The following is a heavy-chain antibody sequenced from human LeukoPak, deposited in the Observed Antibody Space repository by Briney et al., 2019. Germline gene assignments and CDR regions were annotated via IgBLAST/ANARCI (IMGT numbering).Heavy chain of an antibody. J-gene: IGHJ3*02. V-gene: IGHV4-31*03. CDR1: GGSISNGGYY. D-gene: IGHD3-16*01. Sequence: SETLSLTCTVSGGSISNGGYYWSWVRQHPGKGLEWIGSIFGSGSTYYNLSLKSRLTISVDTSKNLFSLKLTSVIAADTAVYYCARDFTGGTFDSWGQGTMVSVSS. CDR2: IFGSGST. CDR3: ARDFTGGTFDS.